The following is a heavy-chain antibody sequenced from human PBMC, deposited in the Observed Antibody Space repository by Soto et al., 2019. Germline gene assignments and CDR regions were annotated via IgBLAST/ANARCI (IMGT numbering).Heavy chain of an antibody. CDR3: AREKYSSSMGSYYYYYGMDV. V-gene: IGHV3-30-3*01. CDR2: ISYDGSNK. J-gene: IGHJ6*02. CDR1: GFTFSSYA. D-gene: IGHD6-6*01. Sequence: QVQLVESGGGVVQPGRSLRLSCAASGFTFSSYAMHWVRQAPGKGLEWVAVISYDGSNKYYADSVKGRFTISRDNSKNTLDLQMNSLRAEDTAVYYCAREKYSSSMGSYYYYYGMDVWGQGTTVTVSS.